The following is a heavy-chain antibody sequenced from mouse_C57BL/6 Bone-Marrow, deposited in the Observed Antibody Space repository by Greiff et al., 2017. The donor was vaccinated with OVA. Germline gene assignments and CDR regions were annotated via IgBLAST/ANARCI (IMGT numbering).Heavy chain of an antibody. J-gene: IGHJ4*01. CDR2: ISDGGSYT. D-gene: IGHD1-1*01. V-gene: IGHV5-4*03. CDR3: ASRYGSSLYYYAMDY. CDR1: GFTFSSYA. Sequence: EVKLMESGGGLVKPGGSLKLSCAASGFTFSSYAMSWVRQTPEKRLEWVATISDGGSYTYYPDNVKGRFTISRDNAKNNLYLQMSHLKSEDTAMYYCASRYGSSLYYYAMDYWGQGTSVTVSS.